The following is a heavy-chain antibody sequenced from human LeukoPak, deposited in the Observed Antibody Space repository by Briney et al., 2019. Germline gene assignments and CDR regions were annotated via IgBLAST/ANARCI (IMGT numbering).Heavy chain of an antibody. V-gene: IGHV4-38-2*01. J-gene: IGHJ4*02. CDR1: GYSISSGYY. Sequence: PSETLSLTCAVSGYSISSGYYWGWIRQPPGKGLEWSGSIYHSGSTYYNPSLKSRVTISVDTSKNQFSLKLSSVTAADTAVYYCARTRILSHTNFDYWGQGTLVTVSS. CDR3: ARTRILSHTNFDY. CDR2: IYHSGST. D-gene: IGHD2-15*01.